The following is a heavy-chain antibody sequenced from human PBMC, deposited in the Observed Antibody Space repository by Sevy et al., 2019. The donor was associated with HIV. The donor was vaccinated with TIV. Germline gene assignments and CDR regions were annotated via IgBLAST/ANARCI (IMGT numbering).Heavy chain of an antibody. V-gene: IGHV3-49*03. Sequence: GGSLRLSCITSGFRFSDYALTWLRQAPGKGLEWVGFCRSKTFGGTTEYAASVKGRFTISRDESKSIAYLEMNSLKTEDTAIYYCTRLRGTISAYYYFGMDVWGQGATVTVSS. CDR2: CRSKTFGGTT. CDR1: GFRFSDYA. D-gene: IGHD3-9*01. CDR3: TRLRGTISAYYYFGMDV. J-gene: IGHJ6*02.